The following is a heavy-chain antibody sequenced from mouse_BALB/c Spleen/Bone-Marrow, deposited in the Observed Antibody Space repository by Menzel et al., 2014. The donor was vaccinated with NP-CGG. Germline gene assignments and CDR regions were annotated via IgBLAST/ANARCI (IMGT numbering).Heavy chain of an antibody. CDR2: IYPYNGDT. CDR3: ARATTAGFAY. J-gene: IGHJ3*01. V-gene: IGHV1S29*02. Sequence: EVKLQESGPELAKPGASVKISCKASGYTFTDYNMHWVKQSHGKSLEWIGYIYPYNGDTGYNQKFKSKATLTVDNSSSTAYMELRSLTSEDSAVYYCARATTAGFAYWGQGTLVTVSA. CDR1: GYTFTDYN. D-gene: IGHD1-2*01.